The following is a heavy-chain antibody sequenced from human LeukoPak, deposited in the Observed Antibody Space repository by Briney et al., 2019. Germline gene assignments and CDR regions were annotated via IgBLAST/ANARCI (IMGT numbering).Heavy chain of an antibody. J-gene: IGHJ4*02. D-gene: IGHD3-3*02. Sequence: PSETLSLTCTVSSDSISTYYWSWIRQPAGKGLEWIGRIHGTGSTNYNPSLKSRVTISVDASKKEFSLELTSVTAADTAVYYCARAVSTLYYFDYWGQGTLVTVSS. V-gene: IGHV4-4*07. CDR2: IHGTGST. CDR3: ARAVSTLYYFDY. CDR1: SDSISTYY.